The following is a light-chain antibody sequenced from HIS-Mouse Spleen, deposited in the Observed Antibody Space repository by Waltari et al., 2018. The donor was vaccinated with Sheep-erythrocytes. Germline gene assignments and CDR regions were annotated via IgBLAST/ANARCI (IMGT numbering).Light chain of an antibody. Sequence: QSALTQPASVSGSPGQSITISCTGTRSDVGSYNLVSWYQQHPGKAPKLMIYEGSKRPSGVSNRFSGSKSGNTASLTISWLQAEDEADYYCCSYAGSSTPWVFGGGTKLTVL. CDR3: CSYAGSSTPWV. CDR2: EGS. V-gene: IGLV2-23*01. J-gene: IGLJ3*02. CDR1: RSDVGSYNL.